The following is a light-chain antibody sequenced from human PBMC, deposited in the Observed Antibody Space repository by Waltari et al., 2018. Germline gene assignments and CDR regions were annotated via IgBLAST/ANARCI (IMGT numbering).Light chain of an antibody. V-gene: IGLV4-69*01. CDR2: VNSDGSH. J-gene: IGLJ3*02. CDR1: IWHTSKA. CDR3: QTGGHGTWV. Sequence: QLVLTQSPSASAPLGASVKLTCPLTIWHTSKAIASLQQQPEKGPRYLMKVNSDGSHIKGDEIPIRFSGSSSGAERYLTISSLQSEDEADYYCQTGGHGTWVFGGGTKLTVL.